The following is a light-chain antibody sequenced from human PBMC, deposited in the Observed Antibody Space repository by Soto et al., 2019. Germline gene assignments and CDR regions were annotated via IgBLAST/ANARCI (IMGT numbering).Light chain of an antibody. CDR1: QTISSW. Sequence: DIQMTHSPSTLSGSVGDRVTITFRASQTISSWLAWYQQKPGKAPKLLIYKASTLKSGVPSRFSGSGSGTEFTLTISSLQPDDFVTYYCQHYNSYSEAFGQGTKVDI. CDR3: QHYNSYSEA. CDR2: KAS. V-gene: IGKV1-5*03. J-gene: IGKJ1*01.